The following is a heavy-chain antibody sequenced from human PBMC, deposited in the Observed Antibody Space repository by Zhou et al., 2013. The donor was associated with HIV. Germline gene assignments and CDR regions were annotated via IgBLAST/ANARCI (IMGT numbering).Heavy chain of an antibody. D-gene: IGHD2-2*02. V-gene: IGHV1-69*05. J-gene: IGHJ3*02. CDR2: IIPIFGTA. CDR3: ARAYRYCSSTSCHTDAFDI. CDR1: GGTFSSYA. Sequence: QVQLVQSGAEVKKPGSSVKVSCKASGGTFSSYAISWVRQAPGQGLEWMGGIIPIFGTANYAQKFQGRVTITTDESTSTAYMELSSLRSEDTAVYYCARAYRYCSSTSCHTDAFDIWGQGTMVTVSS.